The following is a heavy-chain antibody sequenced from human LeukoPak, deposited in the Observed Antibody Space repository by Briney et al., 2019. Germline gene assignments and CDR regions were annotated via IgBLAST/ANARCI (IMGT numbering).Heavy chain of an antibody. CDR3: ARDLDDSSSYSFDY. Sequence: SVSLSCKASGFTFTSSAVQWVRRARGQGLEWIGWIVVGSGNTNYPQNFQERVTITRDMSTSTDYMELSSLRSEDTAVYYCARDLDDSSSYSFDYWGQGTTVTVSS. CDR1: GFTFTSSA. CDR2: IVVGSGNT. D-gene: IGHD3-22*01. V-gene: IGHV1-58*01. J-gene: IGHJ4*02.